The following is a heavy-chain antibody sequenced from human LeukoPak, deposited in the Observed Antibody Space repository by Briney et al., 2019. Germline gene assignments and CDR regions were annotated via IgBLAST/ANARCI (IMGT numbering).Heavy chain of an antibody. Sequence: PSQTLSLTCTVSGGSISSGSYYWSWIRQPAGKGLEWIGRIYTSGSTNYNPSLKSRVTISVDTSKNQFSLKLSSATAADTAVYYCARVQQWLLHFDYWGQGTLVTVSS. D-gene: IGHD6-19*01. CDR3: ARVQQWLLHFDY. J-gene: IGHJ4*02. V-gene: IGHV4-61*02. CDR1: GGSISSGSYY. CDR2: IYTSGST.